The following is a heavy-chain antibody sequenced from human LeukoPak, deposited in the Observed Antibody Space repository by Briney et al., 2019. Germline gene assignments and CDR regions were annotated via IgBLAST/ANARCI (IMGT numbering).Heavy chain of an antibody. J-gene: IGHJ4*02. V-gene: IGHV4-59*01. Sequence: SETLSLTCAVYGGSFSGYYWSWIRQPPGKGLEWIGYIYYSGSTNYNPSLKSRVTISVDTSKNQFSLKLSSVTAADTAVYYCARAPVAAAGNFDYWGQGTLVTVSS. CDR1: GGSFSGYY. CDR2: IYYSGST. CDR3: ARAPVAAAGNFDY. D-gene: IGHD6-13*01.